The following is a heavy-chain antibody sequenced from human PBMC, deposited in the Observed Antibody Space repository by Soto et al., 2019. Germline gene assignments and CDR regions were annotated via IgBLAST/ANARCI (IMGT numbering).Heavy chain of an antibody. CDR2: LYHGGAT. D-gene: IGHD5-18*01. J-gene: IGHJ4*02. Sequence: SETLSLTCTVSGGSVSSGSYYWSWIRQPPGKGLEWIGCLYHGGATYSNPSLKNRVTISGDWSKNQFSLKLNSVTAADTAVYYCARAFTAMGIFDYGGPGILVTVAT. CDR3: ARAFTAMGIFDY. CDR1: GGSVSSGSYY. V-gene: IGHV4-30-2*01.